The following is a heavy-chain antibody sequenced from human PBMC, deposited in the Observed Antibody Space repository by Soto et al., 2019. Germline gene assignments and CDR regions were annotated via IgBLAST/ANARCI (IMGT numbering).Heavy chain of an antibody. Sequence: QVQLQESGPGLVKPSQTLSLTCTVSGGSISSGGYYWTWIRQHPGKGLEWIGYIYYSGSTYYNPPRKSRVTISVETSKNPFSQKLRSVTAADTAVYYCARSVFPWGQGTLVTVSS. CDR2: IYYSGST. CDR3: ARSVFP. J-gene: IGHJ5*02. CDR1: GGSISSGGYY. V-gene: IGHV4-31*03.